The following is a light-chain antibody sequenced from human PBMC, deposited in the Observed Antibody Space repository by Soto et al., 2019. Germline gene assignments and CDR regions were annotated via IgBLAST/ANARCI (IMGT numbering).Light chain of an antibody. CDR3: ETWDSNTHV. CDR2: LEGSGSY. J-gene: IGLJ1*01. Sequence: PVLTQSCSASASLGSSVKLTCTLSSGHSSYIIAWHQQQPGKAPRYLMKLEGSGSYNKGSGVPDRFSGSSSGADRYLTISNLQSEDEADYYCETWDSNTHVFGTGTKVTVL. CDR1: SGHSSYI. V-gene: IGLV4-60*03.